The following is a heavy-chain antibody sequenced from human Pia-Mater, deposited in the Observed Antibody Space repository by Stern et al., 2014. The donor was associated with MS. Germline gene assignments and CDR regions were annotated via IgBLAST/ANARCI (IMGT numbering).Heavy chain of an antibody. D-gene: IGHD6-19*01. Sequence: ESGPTVVKPTQTLTLTCTFSGLSLRTRGMGVGWIRQPPGKALEWLALIYWDDDKFYSPYLKTRLTITKDTSKNWVVLTMTNMDPVDTATYYCAHLEVRAVAEDAFDIWGQGTAVTVSS. J-gene: IGHJ3*02. V-gene: IGHV2-5*02. CDR3: AHLEVRAVAEDAFDI. CDR1: GLSLRTRGMG. CDR2: IYWDDDK.